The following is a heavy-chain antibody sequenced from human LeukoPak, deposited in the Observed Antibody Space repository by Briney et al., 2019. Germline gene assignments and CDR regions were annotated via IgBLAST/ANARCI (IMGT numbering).Heavy chain of an antibody. Sequence: GGSLRLSCAASGFTFAGYAINWVRQSPGKGLEWVSGISSSGGSTYYADSVKGRFTISRDNYKNTLYLQMNSLRAEDTAVYYCAKDLLTTVTTASHWGQGTLVTVSS. D-gene: IGHD4-11*01. CDR2: ISSSGGST. J-gene: IGHJ4*02. V-gene: IGHV3-23*01. CDR3: AKDLLTTVTTASH. CDR1: GFTFAGYA.